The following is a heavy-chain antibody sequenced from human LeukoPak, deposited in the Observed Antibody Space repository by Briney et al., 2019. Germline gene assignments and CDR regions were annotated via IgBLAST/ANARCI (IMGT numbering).Heavy chain of an antibody. CDR3: ARVGMISSPGFDY. Sequence: SVKVSCKASGGTFSSYAISWVRQAPGQGLEWMGGIIPIFGTANYAQKFQGRVTITTDESTSTAYMELSSPRSEDTAVYYCARVGMISSPGFDYWGQGTLVTVSS. D-gene: IGHD3-22*01. V-gene: IGHV1-69*05. CDR2: IIPIFGTA. J-gene: IGHJ4*02. CDR1: GGTFSSYA.